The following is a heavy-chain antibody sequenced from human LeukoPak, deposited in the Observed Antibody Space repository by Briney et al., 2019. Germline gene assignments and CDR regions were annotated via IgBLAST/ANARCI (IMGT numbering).Heavy chain of an antibody. V-gene: IGHV4-59*01. J-gene: IGHJ3*02. Sequence: PSETLSLTCTVSGGSISGYYWSWIRQPPGKGLEWIGYIYYSGSTNYNPSLKSRVTISVDTSKNQFSLKLSSVTAADTAVYYCAREVSVNSYGSGSYSAFDIWGQGTMVTVSS. CDR1: GGSISGYY. CDR3: AREVSVNSYGSGSYSAFDI. CDR2: IYYSGST. D-gene: IGHD3-10*01.